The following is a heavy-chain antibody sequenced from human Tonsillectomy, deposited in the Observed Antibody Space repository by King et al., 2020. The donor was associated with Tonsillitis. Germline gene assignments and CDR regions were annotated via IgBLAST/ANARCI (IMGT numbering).Heavy chain of an antibody. Sequence: VQLVESGGGVVQPGRSLRLSCAASGFTFSSYGMHLVRQAPGKWLECVAVISYDGNNKYNAGSVKGRFTISRDNSKNTLYLQMNSLRGEDTAVYYCAKGHSSGWFYFDSWGQGTLVTVSS. V-gene: IGHV3-30*18. CDR2: ISYDGNNK. J-gene: IGHJ4*02. CDR1: GFTFSSYG. CDR3: AKGHSSGWFYFDS. D-gene: IGHD6-19*01.